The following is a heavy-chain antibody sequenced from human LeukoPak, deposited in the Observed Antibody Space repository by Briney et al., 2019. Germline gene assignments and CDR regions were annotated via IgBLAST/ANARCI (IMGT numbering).Heavy chain of an antibody. J-gene: IGHJ4*02. Sequence: PGGSLRPSCAASGFTFGSYAMSWVRQAPGKGLEWVSAISGSGGRTYYADSVKGRFSISRDNSKNTLYLQMNSLRAEDTAVYYCAKDRNSGYDFYYFDYWGQGTLVTVSS. CDR1: GFTFGSYA. CDR3: AKDRNSGYDFYYFDY. V-gene: IGHV3-23*01. CDR2: ISGSGGRT. D-gene: IGHD5-12*01.